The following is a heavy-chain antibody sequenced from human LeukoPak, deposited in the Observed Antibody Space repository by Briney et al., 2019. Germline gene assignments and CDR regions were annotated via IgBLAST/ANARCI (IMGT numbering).Heavy chain of an antibody. Sequence: PGGSLRLSCAASGFTFSSYSMNWVRQAPGKGLEWVSSISSGSSYIYYADSVKGRFTISRDNAKNSLYLQMNSLRAEDTAVYYCARDPSGWYFVDYWGQGTLVTVSS. J-gene: IGHJ4*02. CDR2: ISSGSSYI. CDR3: ARDPSGWYFVDY. CDR1: GFTFSSYS. V-gene: IGHV3-21*01. D-gene: IGHD6-19*01.